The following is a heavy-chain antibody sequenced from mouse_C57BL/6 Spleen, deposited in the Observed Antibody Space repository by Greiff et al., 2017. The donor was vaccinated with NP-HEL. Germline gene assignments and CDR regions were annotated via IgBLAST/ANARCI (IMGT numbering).Heavy chain of an antibody. CDR2: ISSGGSYT. J-gene: IGHJ3*01. CDR1: GFTFSSYG. V-gene: IGHV5-6*01. D-gene: IGHD2-4*01. CDR3: ARFYDYFAY. Sequence: EVKLVESGGDLVKPGGSLKLSCAASGFTFSSYGMSWVRQTPDKRLEWVATISSGGSYTYYPDSVKGRFTISRDNAKNTLYLQMSSLKSEDTAMYYCARFYDYFAYWGQGTLVTVSA.